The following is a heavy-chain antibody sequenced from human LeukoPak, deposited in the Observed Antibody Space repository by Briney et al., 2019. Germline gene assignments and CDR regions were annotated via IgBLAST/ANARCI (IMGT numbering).Heavy chain of an antibody. CDR2: IRQDGSEK. J-gene: IGHJ4*02. D-gene: IGHD2-15*01. Sequence: GGSLRLSCAASGFTFSSYWMSWVRQAPGKGLEWVANIRQDGSEKYYVDSVKGRFTISRDNAKNSLYLQMNSLRAEDTAVYYCGRVSESLVNGGVSWSFDNWGQGTLVTVSS. V-gene: IGHV3-7*03. CDR3: GRVSESLVNGGVSWSFDN. CDR1: GFTFSSYW.